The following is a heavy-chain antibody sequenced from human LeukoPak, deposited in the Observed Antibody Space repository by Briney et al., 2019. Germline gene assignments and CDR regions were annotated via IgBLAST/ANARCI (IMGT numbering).Heavy chain of an antibody. CDR3: ARGIREVVIARGQRVGAFDI. CDR2: MNPNSGNT. CDR1: GYTFTSYD. J-gene: IGHJ3*02. V-gene: IGHV1-8*03. Sequence: GASVKVSCKASGYTFTSYDINWVRQATGQGLEWMGWMNPNSGNTGYAQKFQGRVTITRNTSISTAYMELSSLRSEDTAVYYCARGIREVVIARGQRVGAFDIWGQGTMVTVSS. D-gene: IGHD2-21*01.